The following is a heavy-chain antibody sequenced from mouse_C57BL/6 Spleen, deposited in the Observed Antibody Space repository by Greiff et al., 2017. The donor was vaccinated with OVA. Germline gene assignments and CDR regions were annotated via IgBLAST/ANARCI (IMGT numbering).Heavy chain of an antibody. Sequence: VQLQQSGAELVKPGASVKLSCKASGYTFTEYTIHWVKQRSGQGLEWIGWIYPGSGSIKYNEKFKDKATLTVDKSSSTAYMELSRLTSEDSAVYCCARHEDHPGFAYWGQGTLVTVSA. CDR3: ARHEDHPGFAY. CDR2: IYPGSGSI. J-gene: IGHJ3*01. V-gene: IGHV1-62-2*01. CDR1: GYTFTEYT.